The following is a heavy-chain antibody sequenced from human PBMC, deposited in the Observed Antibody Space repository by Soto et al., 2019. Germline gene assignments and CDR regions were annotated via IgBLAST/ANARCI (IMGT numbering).Heavy chain of an antibody. CDR3: ARDLGGWTDY. V-gene: IGHV1-3*01. CDR2: INAGNGNT. D-gene: IGHD2-15*01. CDR1: GYTFTSYG. Sequence: GASVKVSCKASGYTFTSYGISWVRQAPGQGLEWMGWINAGNGNTKYSQKFQGRVTITRDTSASTAYMELSSLRSEDTDVYYCARDLGGWTDYWGQGTLVNVSS. J-gene: IGHJ4*02.